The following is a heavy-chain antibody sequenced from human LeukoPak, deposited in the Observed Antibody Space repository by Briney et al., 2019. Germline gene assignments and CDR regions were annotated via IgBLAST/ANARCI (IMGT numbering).Heavy chain of an antibody. CDR3: ARDLGYCSSTSCHNWFDP. J-gene: IGHJ5*02. Sequence: PSETLSLTWTVSGGSISSYCWNWIRQPPGKGLEWIGYIYYSGNTNYNPSLKSRVTMSADTSTTQFSLKLSSVTAADTAVYYCARDLGYCSSTSCHNWFDPWGQGTLVTVSS. V-gene: IGHV4-59*01. CDR2: IYYSGNT. D-gene: IGHD2-2*01. CDR1: GGSISSYC.